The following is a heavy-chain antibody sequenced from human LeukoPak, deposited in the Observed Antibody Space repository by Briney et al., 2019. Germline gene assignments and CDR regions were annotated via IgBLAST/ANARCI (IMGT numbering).Heavy chain of an antibody. Sequence: SETLSLTCTVSGYSISSGYYWGWIRQPPGKGLEWVGNIYQTGSTCYNPSLKSRVTISLDTSKNQFSLKLSSVTAADTAVYYCARTWTPGGDAFDIWGQGTMVIVSS. CDR3: ARTWTPGGDAFDI. V-gene: IGHV4-38-2*02. J-gene: IGHJ3*02. D-gene: IGHD3/OR15-3a*01. CDR1: GYSISSGYY. CDR2: IYQTGST.